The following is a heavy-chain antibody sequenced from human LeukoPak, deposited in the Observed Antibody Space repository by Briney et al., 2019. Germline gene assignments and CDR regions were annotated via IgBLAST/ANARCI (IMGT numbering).Heavy chain of an antibody. CDR3: ARGDRESGSYLD. J-gene: IGHJ4*02. V-gene: IGHV1-8*01. D-gene: IGHD1-26*01. CDR2: TNPNSGNT. CDR1: GYTFTSYD. Sequence: ASVKVSCKASGYTFTSYDINWVRQATGQGLEWMGWTNPNSGNTGYAQKFQGRVTMTRNTSISTAYMELSSLRSEDTAVYYCARGDRESGSYLDWGQGTLVTVSS.